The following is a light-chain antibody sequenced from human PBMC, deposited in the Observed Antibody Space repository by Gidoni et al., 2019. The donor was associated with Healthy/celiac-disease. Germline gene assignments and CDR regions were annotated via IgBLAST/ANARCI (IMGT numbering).Light chain of an antibody. Sequence: DIQMTQSPSSLSASVGDRVTITCQASQDISNYLNWYQQKPGKAPKLLIYDASNVETGVPSRFSGSGSGTDFTFTISSLQPEDIATYYCQQYDNTFTFXPXTKVDIK. CDR3: QQYDNTFT. CDR1: QDISNY. J-gene: IGKJ3*01. V-gene: IGKV1-33*01. CDR2: DAS.